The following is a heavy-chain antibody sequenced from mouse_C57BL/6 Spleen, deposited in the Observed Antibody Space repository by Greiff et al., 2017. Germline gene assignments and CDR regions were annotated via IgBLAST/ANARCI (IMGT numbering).Heavy chain of an antibody. CDR3: ARDWDYYAMDD. J-gene: IGHJ4*01. Sequence: EVKVVESGGGLVKPGGSLKLSCASSGFTFSSYALSWVRQTPEKRLAWVATISHGGSYTYYPANVKGRFTISRDNAKNNLYLQMSHLESEDKARDYYARDWDYYAMDDWGQGTSVTVSS. CDR2: ISHGGSYT. V-gene: IGHV5-4*01. CDR1: GFTFSSYA. D-gene: IGHD4-1*01.